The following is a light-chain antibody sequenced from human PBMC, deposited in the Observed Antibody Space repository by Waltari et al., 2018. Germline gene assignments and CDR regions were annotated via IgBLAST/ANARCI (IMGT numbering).Light chain of an antibody. CDR2: DTS. Sequence: EIVLTQSPATLSVSPGERATLSCRASQSVSSFLAWYQQKPGQAPRLLIYDTSNRATGIPARFTGSGSGTDFTLTISSLEPEDSAVYYCQQRGNWPPWTFGQGTKEEV. CDR3: QQRGNWPPWT. J-gene: IGKJ1*01. CDR1: QSVSSF. V-gene: IGKV3-11*01.